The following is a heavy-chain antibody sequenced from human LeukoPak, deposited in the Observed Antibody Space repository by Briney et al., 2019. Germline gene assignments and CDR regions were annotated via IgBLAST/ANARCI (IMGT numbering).Heavy chain of an antibody. J-gene: IGHJ4*02. CDR1: GYTFTSYY. V-gene: IGHV1-46*01. Sequence: GASVKVSCKASGYTFTSYYMHWVRHAPGQGLEWMGIVNPSGGSTSYAQKFQGRVTMTRDTSTSTVYMELISLRSEDTAVYYCARESSGSYYFDYWGQGTLVTVSS. CDR2: VNPSGGST. D-gene: IGHD3-10*01. CDR3: ARESSGSYYFDY.